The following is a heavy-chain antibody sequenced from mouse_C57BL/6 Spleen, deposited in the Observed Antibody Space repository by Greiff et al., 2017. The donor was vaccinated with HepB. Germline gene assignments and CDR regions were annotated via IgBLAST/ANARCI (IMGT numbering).Heavy chain of an antibody. CDR1: GFSFNTYA. Sequence: EVKLMESGGGLVQPKGSLKLSCAASGFSFNTYAMNWVRQAPGKGLEWVARIRSKSNNYATYYADSVKDRFTISRDDSESMLYLQMNNLKTEDTAMYYCVRHDNYDRMDYWGQGTSVTVSS. CDR2: IRSKSNNYAT. CDR3: VRHDNYDRMDY. J-gene: IGHJ4*01. V-gene: IGHV10-1*01. D-gene: IGHD2-4*01.